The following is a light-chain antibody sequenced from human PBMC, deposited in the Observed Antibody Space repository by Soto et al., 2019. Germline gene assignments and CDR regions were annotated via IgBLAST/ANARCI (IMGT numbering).Light chain of an antibody. CDR1: SSNIGAGYD. J-gene: IGLJ2*01. CDR2: GNS. Sequence: QSVLTQPPSVSGAPGQRVTISCTGSSSNIGAGYDVHWYQQLPGTAPKLLIYGNSNRPSGVPDRFSGSKSGTSASLAITGLQAENEADYYCRSYDSTLGGSLFGGGTQLTAL. V-gene: IGLV1-40*01. CDR3: RSYDSTLGGSL.